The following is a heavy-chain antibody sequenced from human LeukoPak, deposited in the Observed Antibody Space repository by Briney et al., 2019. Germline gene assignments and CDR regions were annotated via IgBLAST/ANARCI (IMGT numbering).Heavy chain of an antibody. CDR2: INSDGSAT. V-gene: IGHV3-74*01. Sequence: GGSLRLPCAVSGFTFSSSWMNWVRQAPGKGLVWVSRINSDGSATNYADSVKGRFTISRDNAKNTLYLQMNSLRAEDTAVYYCARAGPVVVDTRRMDVWGKGTTVTVSS. CDR3: ARAGPVVVDTRRMDV. CDR1: GFTFSSSW. D-gene: IGHD3-22*01. J-gene: IGHJ6*04.